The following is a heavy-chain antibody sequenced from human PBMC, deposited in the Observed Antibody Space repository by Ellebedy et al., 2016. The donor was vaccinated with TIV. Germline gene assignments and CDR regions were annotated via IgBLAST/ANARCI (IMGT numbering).Heavy chain of an antibody. CDR3: ARSIVVVPAAVLGYYYYYGMDV. CDR1: GGTFSSYA. Sequence: SVKVSXXASGGTFSSYAISWVRQAPGQGLEWMGGIIPIFGTANYAQKFQGRVTITADESTSTAYMELSSLRSEDTAVYYCARSIVVVPAAVLGYYYYYGMDVWGQGTTVTVSS. CDR2: IIPIFGTA. D-gene: IGHD2-2*01. V-gene: IGHV1-69*13. J-gene: IGHJ6*02.